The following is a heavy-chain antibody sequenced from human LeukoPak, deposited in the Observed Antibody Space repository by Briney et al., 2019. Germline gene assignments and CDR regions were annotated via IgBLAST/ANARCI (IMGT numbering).Heavy chain of an antibody. V-gene: IGHV1-2*06. CDR2: INPNSGGT. J-gene: IGHJ6*03. D-gene: IGHD6-13*01. CDR1: GYTFTGYY. Sequence: GASVKVSCKASGYTFTGYYMHWVRQAPGQGLEWMGRINPNSGGTNYAQKFQGRVTMTRDTSISTAYMELSRLRSDDTAVYYCAREAAAGKSVYYYMDVWGKGTTVTVSS. CDR3: AREAAAGKSVYYYMDV.